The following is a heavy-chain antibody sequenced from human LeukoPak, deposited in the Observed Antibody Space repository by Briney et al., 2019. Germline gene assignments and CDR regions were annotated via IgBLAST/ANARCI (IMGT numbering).Heavy chain of an antibody. CDR3: ARVVSYCTSTSCYLHYFDY. CDR2: ISPNSGGT. Sequence: ASVKVSCKASGYTFTGYYMHWVRQAPGQGLEWMGWISPNSGGTNHAQRFQGRVTMTTDMSISTAYMELSSLTSDDSAVYYCARVVSYCTSTSCYLHYFDYWGQGTLVTVSS. CDR1: GYTFTGYY. D-gene: IGHD2-2*01. V-gene: IGHV1-2*02. J-gene: IGHJ4*02.